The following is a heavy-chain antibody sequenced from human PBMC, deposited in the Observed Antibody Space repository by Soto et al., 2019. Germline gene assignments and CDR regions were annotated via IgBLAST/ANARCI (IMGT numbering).Heavy chain of an antibody. CDR3: ARVVGALGHWFDP. CDR1: GYTFTSYG. J-gene: IGHJ5*02. D-gene: IGHD1-26*01. CDR2: ISAYNGNT. Sequence: QVQLVQSGGEVKKPGASVKVSCKASGYTFTSYGISWVRQAPGQGLEWMGRISAYNGNTNYAQKLQGRVNMTTDTSTSTADMELRSLRSDDTAVYYCARVVGALGHWFDPWGQGTLVTVSS. V-gene: IGHV1-18*01.